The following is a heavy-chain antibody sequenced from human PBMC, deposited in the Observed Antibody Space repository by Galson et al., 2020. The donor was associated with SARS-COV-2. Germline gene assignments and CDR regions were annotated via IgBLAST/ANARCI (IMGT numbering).Heavy chain of an antibody. CDR2: IYYSGST. CDR1: GGSISSSSYY. V-gene: IGHV4-39*02. Sequence: SETLSLTCTVSGGSISSSSYYWGWIRQPPGKGLEWIGSIYYSGSTYYNPSLKSRVTISVDTSKNQFSLKLSSVTAADTAVYYYAREAAAANPGRYYGMDVWGQGTTVTVSS. CDR3: AREAAAANPGRYYGMDV. D-gene: IGHD2-2*01. J-gene: IGHJ6*02.